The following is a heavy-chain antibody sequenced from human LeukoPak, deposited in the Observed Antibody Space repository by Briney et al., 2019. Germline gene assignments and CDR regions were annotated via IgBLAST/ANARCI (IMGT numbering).Heavy chain of an antibody. V-gene: IGHV3-7*01. CDR1: GFTFSSHW. CDR3: ARGPPYGTRSDYLDC. D-gene: IGHD3-10*01. Sequence: GGSLRLSCAASGFTFSSHWMTWVRQSPGKGLEWVATIKQDVNEKYYVDSVKGRFTISRDNAKNSLFLQMNSLRVEDTAVYYCARGPPYGTRSDYLDCWGRGTLVTVSS. J-gene: IGHJ4*02. CDR2: IKQDVNEK.